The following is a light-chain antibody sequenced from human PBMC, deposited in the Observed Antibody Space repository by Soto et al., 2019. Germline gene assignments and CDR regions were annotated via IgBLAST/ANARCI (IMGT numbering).Light chain of an antibody. J-gene: IGLJ1*01. V-gene: IGLV1-51*01. CDR3: GTWDSDSYV. CDR1: SSNIGNNY. Sequence: QSLLTHSPSWSTAPGHKVTISCSGGSSNIGNNYVSWYHQLPGTAPEVLIYDNNKRASGIPYRFSGSKSGTSATLGITGLQTGDEGDYYCGTWDSDSYVFGTWTKVTVL. CDR2: DNN.